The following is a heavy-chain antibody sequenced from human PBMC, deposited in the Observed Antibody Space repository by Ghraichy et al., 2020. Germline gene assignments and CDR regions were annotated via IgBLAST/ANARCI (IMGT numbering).Heavy chain of an antibody. CDR2: IYHSGST. J-gene: IGHJ4*02. CDR1: GGSISSGGYC. V-gene: IGHV4-39*07. Sequence: SETLSLTCTVSGGSISSGGYCWGWIRQPPGKGLEWIGNIYHSGSTYYNPSLKSRVTISVDRSKNQFSLTLSSVTAADSAVYYCARLVVGDWEAHYFDYWGQRSLVTV. CDR3: ARLVVGDWEAHYFDY. D-gene: IGHD2-21*02.